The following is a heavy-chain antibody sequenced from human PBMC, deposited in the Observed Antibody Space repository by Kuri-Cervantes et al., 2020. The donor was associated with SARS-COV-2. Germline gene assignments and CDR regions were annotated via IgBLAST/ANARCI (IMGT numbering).Heavy chain of an antibody. CDR3: ARDRNDGWFDP. J-gene: IGHJ5*02. CDR2: ISSSGSTI. V-gene: IGHV3-48*03. Sequence: GESLKISCAASGFTFSSYEMNWVRQAPGKGLELVSYISSSGSTIYYADSVKGRFTISRDNAKNSLYLQTNSLRAEDTAVYYCARDRNDGWFDPWGQGTLVTVSS. D-gene: IGHD1-1*01. CDR1: GFTFSSYE.